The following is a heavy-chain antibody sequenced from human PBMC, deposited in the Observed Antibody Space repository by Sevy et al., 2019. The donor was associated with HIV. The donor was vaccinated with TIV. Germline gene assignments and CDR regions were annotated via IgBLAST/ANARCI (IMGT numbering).Heavy chain of an antibody. CDR1: GFTFSSYA. CDR2: ISYDGSNK. D-gene: IGHD3-16*02. Sequence: GSLRLSCAASGFTFSSYAMHWVRQAPGKGLEWVAVISYDGSNKYYADSVKGRFTISRDNSKNTLYLQMNSLRAEDTAVYYCAKRYPDYDYVCRSYRQGPSDAFDIWGQGTMVTVSS. CDR3: AKRYPDYDYVCRSYRQGPSDAFDI. J-gene: IGHJ3*02. V-gene: IGHV3-30-3*01.